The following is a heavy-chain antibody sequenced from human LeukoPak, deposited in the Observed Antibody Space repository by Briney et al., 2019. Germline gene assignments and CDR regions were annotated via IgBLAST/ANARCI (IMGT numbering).Heavy chain of an antibody. CDR2: ISYDGSNK. CDR1: GGSISSDN. D-gene: IGHD3-10*01. CDR3: ASSYYGSGNPENWFDP. V-gene: IGHV3-30-3*01. J-gene: IGHJ5*02. Sequence: LSLTCTVSGGSISSDNYYWGWIRQPPGKGLEWVAVISYDGSNKYYADSVKGRFTISRDNSKNTLYLQMNSLRAEDTAVYYCASSYYGSGNPENWFDPWGQGTLVTVSS.